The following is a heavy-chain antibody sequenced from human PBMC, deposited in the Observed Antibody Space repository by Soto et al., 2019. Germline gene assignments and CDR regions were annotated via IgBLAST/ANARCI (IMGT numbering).Heavy chain of an antibody. D-gene: IGHD1-7*01. CDR2: ISSSSSYI. CDR1: GFTFSSYS. J-gene: IGHJ3*02. V-gene: IGHV3-21*01. CDR3: ARVNTPGTTGLDAFDI. Sequence: XECLTLSCAASGFTFSSYSMNGVGQAPGKGLEWVSSISSSSSYIYYADSVKGRFTISRDNAKNSLYLQMNSLRAEDTAVYYRARVNTPGTTGLDAFDIWAQGTMVTVSS.